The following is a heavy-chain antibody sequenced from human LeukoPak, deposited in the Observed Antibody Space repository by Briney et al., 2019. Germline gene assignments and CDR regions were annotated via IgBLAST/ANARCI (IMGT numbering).Heavy chain of an antibody. Sequence: QPGGSLRLSCAASGFTFSDYYMSWIRQAPGKGLEWVSTINGNGAATYYADSFKGRFLISRDDSKSTVYLRMNKLRVEDSGLYYCANGLAASGNFLLRDYYYFIDVWGKGTTVIVS. V-gene: IGHV3-23*01. CDR2: INGNGAAT. CDR1: GFTFSDYY. J-gene: IGHJ6*03. D-gene: IGHD1-26*01. CDR3: ANGLAASGNFLLRDYYYFIDV.